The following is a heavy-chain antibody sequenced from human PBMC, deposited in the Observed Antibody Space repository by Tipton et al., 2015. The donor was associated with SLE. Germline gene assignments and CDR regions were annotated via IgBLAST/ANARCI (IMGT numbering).Heavy chain of an antibody. CDR1: GFTFRSYE. J-gene: IGHJ6*02. D-gene: IGHD6-19*01. CDR2: ISSSGSTI. Sequence: SGFTFRSYEMNWVRQAPGRGLEWVSYISSSGSTIYYADSVKGRFTISSDNAKNSLYLQLNSLRAEDTAVYYCAIGGPSGWYKAFYYGMDVWGQGTTVTVSS. CDR3: AIGGPSGWYKAFYYGMDV. V-gene: IGHV3-48*03.